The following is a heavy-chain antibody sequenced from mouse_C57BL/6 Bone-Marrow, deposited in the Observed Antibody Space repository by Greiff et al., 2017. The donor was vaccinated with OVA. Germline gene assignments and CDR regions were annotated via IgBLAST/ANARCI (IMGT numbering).Heavy chain of an antibody. D-gene: IGHD2-2*01. CDR3: ARGGYDGG. Sequence: DVKLVESGGGLVKPGGSLKLSCAASGFTFSDYGMHWVRQAPEKGLEWVAYISSGSSTISYADTVKGRFTISRDNANNTLFLQRTSMRSEDTAMYYCARGGYDGGWGQGTTLTVTA. CDR2: ISSGSSTI. J-gene: IGHJ2*01. CDR1: GFTFSDYG. V-gene: IGHV5-17*01.